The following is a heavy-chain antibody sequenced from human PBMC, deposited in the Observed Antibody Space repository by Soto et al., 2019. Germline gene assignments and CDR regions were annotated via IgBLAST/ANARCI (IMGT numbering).Heavy chain of an antibody. CDR3: ARVYYYDRSASAIFGY. V-gene: IGHV3-48*02. D-gene: IGHD3-22*01. CDR1: GFTFSSYS. CDR2: IRSDSSDV. J-gene: IGHJ4*02. Sequence: EVQLVESGGGLVQPGGSLRLSCAASGFTFSSYSMNWVRQAPGMGPEWVSFIRSDSSDVYYADSVRGRFTISRDDAKNSLYLQMNSLRDEDTAVYYCARVYYYDRSASAIFGYWGQGTLVTVSS.